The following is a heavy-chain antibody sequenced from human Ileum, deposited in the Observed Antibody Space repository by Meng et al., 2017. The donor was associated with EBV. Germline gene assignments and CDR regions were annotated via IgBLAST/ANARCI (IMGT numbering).Heavy chain of an antibody. CDR3: ARDPIPVPGRNFDY. J-gene: IGHJ4*02. CDR1: GDSISSNVW. CDR2: IYHSGDS. Sequence: QVRLQWSGPGLVTPSGTRFLTCTVSGDSISSNVWWNWVRQPPGKGLEWIGDIYHSGDSNYNPSLKSQVTISLDNSNNQFSLTLSSVTAADTAVYYCARDPIPVPGRNFDYWGQGTLVTVSS. D-gene: IGHD6-19*01. V-gene: IGHV4-4*02.